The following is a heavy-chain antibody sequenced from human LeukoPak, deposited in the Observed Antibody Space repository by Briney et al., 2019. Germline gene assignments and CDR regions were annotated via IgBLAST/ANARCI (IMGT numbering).Heavy chain of an antibody. J-gene: IGHJ5*02. D-gene: IGHD6-6*01. CDR1: GYTFTGYY. CDR2: INPNSGGT. Sequence: ASVKVSCKASGYTFTGYYMHWVRQAPGQGLEWMGWINPNSGGTNYAQKFQGRVTMTRDTSISTAYMELSRLRSDDTAVYYCARGYSSSPGRFDPWGQGTLVTVSS. CDR3: ARGYSSSPGRFDP. V-gene: IGHV1-2*02.